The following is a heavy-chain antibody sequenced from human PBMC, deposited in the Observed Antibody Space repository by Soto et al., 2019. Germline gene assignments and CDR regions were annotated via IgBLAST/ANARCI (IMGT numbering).Heavy chain of an antibody. CDR2: INHSGST. CDR1: GGSFSGYF. D-gene: IGHD2-15*01. CDR3: ARGISLIVEVQRDAPDKYYFDS. J-gene: IGHJ4*02. V-gene: IGHV4-34*01. Sequence: KTSETLSLTCAVYGGSFSGYFWTWIRQSPGKGLEWIGEINHSGSTNSNPSLKSRVAISVDTSKNQISLKLRSVTAADTAVYYCARGISLIVEVQRDAPDKYYFDSWGQGTLVTVSS.